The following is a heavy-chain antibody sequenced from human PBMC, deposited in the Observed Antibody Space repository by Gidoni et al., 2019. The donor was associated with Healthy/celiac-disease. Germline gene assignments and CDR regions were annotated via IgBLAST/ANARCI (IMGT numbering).Heavy chain of an antibody. J-gene: IGHJ6*02. D-gene: IGHD2-15*01. Sequence: EVQLVESGGGLVKPGGSLRPSCSASGFTCCSESMNWLRQAPGKGPEWVSSISSSSSYIYYADSVKGRFTISRDNAKNSLYLQMNSLRAEDTAVYYCARAICSGGSCYSGDYYYGMDVWGQGTTVTVSS. CDR2: ISSSSSYI. CDR3: ARAICSGGSCYSGDYYYGMDV. V-gene: IGHV3-21*01. CDR1: GFTCCSES.